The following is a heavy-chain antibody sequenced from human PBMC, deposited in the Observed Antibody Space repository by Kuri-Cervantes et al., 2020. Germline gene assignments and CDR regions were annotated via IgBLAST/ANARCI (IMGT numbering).Heavy chain of an antibody. Sequence: SETLSLTCSVSGGSMSPYYWSWIRQPAGKGLEWIGHIYSTGITHYNPSLKSRVTISVDRSKNQFSLKLSSVTAADTAVYYCARDLFGYSSSWYEGPGWFDPWGQGTLVTVSS. CDR2: IYSTGIT. J-gene: IGHJ5*02. CDR1: GGSMSPYY. V-gene: IGHV4-4*07. CDR3: ARDLFGYSSSWYEGPGWFDP. D-gene: IGHD6-13*01.